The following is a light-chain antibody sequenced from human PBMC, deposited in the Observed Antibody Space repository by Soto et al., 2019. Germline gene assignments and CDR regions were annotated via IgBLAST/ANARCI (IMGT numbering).Light chain of an antibody. CDR3: QQYNSYSPWT. Sequence: DIQMTQSPSTLSASVGDRVTITCRASQSISSWLAWYQQKPGKAPKLLIYKASSLEIGVPSRFSGSASGTEFTLTISSLQPDEFATYYCQQYNSYSPWTFGQGTKVESK. V-gene: IGKV1-5*03. J-gene: IGKJ1*01. CDR2: KAS. CDR1: QSISSW.